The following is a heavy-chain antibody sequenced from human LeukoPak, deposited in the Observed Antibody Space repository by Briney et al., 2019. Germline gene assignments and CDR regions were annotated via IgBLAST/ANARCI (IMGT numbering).Heavy chain of an antibody. CDR2: IKSKTDGGTT. J-gene: IGHJ4*02. D-gene: IGHD1-1*01. CDR3: TVAGTDY. Sequence: GGSLRLSCAASGFTFSAAWMSWVRQAPGKGLEWVARIKSKTDGGTTEYAAPVKGRFTVSRDDSNNTLYLQMTSLKTEDTAVYYCTVAGTDYWGQGTLVTVSS. V-gene: IGHV3-15*01. CDR1: GFTFSAAW.